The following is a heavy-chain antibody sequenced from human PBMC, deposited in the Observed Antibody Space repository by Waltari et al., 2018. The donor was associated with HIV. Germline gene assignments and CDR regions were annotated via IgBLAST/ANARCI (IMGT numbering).Heavy chain of an antibody. D-gene: IGHD3-22*01. CDR1: GYTFSHSS. CDR3: ARVFRGTVNYFDSRLGH. V-gene: IGHV1-2*02. CDR2: INPNSGGT. Sequence: QVQLVQSGAEVTKPGASVKASCKASGYTFSHSSLHCLRQAPGQGLEWMGWINPNSGGTRYAEKFQGRVTMTRDTSISTAYMELSRLRFDDTAVYYCARVFRGTVNYFDSRLGHWGQGTLVTVSS. J-gene: IGHJ5*02.